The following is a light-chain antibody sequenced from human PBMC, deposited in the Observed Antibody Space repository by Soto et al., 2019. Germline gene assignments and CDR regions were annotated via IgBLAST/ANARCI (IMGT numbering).Light chain of an antibody. V-gene: IGLV1-40*01. J-gene: IGLJ2*01. CDR2: GNT. CDR3: QSYDSSLTVV. Sequence: QSVLTQPPSVSGAPGQRVTISCTGSSSNIGAGYDVHWYQQFPGTTPKFLIYGNTNRPPGDPDRFSASRSGTSASLDITGLQAEDEAEYFCQSYDSSLTVVFGGGTKVTVL. CDR1: SSNIGAGYD.